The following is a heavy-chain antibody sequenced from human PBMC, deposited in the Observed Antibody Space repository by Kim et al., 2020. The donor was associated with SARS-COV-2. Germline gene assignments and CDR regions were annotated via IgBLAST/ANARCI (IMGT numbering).Heavy chain of an antibody. V-gene: IGHV4-4*02. J-gene: IGHJ4*02. CDR1: GDSISNNNW. CDR2: IYHSGST. Sequence: SETLSLTCAVSGDSISNNNWWSWVRQPPGKGLEWIGEIYHSGSTNYNPSLKSRVTISVDKSKNQFFLKLSSVTAADTAVYYCARVVIAARRDYFDYWGQGTLVTVSS. D-gene: IGHD6-6*01. CDR3: ARVVIAARRDYFDY.